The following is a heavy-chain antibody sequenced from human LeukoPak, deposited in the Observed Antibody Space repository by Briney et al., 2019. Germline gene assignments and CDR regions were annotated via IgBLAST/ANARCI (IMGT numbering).Heavy chain of an antibody. CDR2: ISYDGSNK. Sequence: PGRSLRLSCAASGFTFSSYAMHLVRQAPGKGLEWVAVISYDGSNKYYADSVKGRFTISRDNSKNTLYLQMNSLRAEDTAVYYCARDLGYCSSTSCYTPGGWFDPWGQGTLVTASS. J-gene: IGHJ5*02. D-gene: IGHD2-2*02. V-gene: IGHV3-30-3*01. CDR3: ARDLGYCSSTSCYTPGGWFDP. CDR1: GFTFSSYA.